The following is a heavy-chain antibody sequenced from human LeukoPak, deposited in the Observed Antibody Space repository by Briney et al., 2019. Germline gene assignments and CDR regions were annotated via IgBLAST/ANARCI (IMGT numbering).Heavy chain of an antibody. CDR2: ISAYNGNT. V-gene: IGHV1-18*01. J-gene: IGHJ4*02. CDR1: GYTFTSYG. D-gene: IGHD5-24*01. CDR3: ARVPNRGWLQPINW. Sequence: ASVKVSCKASGYTFTSYGISWVRQAPGQGLEWMGWISAYNGNTNYAQKLQGRVTITADKSTSTAYMELSSLRSEDTAVYYCARVPNRGWLQPINWWGQGTLVTVSS.